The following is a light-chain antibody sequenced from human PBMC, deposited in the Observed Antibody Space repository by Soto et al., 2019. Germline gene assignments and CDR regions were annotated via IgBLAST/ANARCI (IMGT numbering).Light chain of an antibody. V-gene: IGKV3-20*01. CDR2: DAS. CDR3: QQYSSSRT. J-gene: IGKJ1*01. Sequence: EILFTQSPGTLSLSPGERATLSCRASQSVSSSYLAWYQQKPGKPPRLLISDASNRATGIPARFSGGGSETDFTITITRLEPEDSAVYYCQQYSSSRTFGQGTKVDIK. CDR1: QSVSSSY.